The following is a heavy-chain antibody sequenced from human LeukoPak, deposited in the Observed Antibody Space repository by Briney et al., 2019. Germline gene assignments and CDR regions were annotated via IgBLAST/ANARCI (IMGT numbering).Heavy chain of an antibody. CDR2: LNWNGGST. V-gene: IGHV3-20*04. D-gene: IGHD3-3*01. CDR3: ARETNFWSGSEGIDYMDV. Sequence: GGSLRLSCAASGFTFDDYGMSWVRQAPGKGLEWVSGLNWNGGSTGYADSVKGRFTISRDNAKNSLYLQMNSLRAEDTALYYCARETNFWSGSEGIDYMDVWGKGTTVTVSS. CDR1: GFTFDDYG. J-gene: IGHJ6*03.